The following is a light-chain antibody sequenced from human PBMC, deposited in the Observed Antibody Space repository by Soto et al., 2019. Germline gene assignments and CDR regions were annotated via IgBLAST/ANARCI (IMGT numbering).Light chain of an antibody. V-gene: IGKV3-20*01. Sequence: EIVLTQSPGTLSFSPGERATLRCRASKSVSSSYLAWYQQKPGQAPRLLIYGASSRATGIPDRFSGSGSGTDFTLTISRLEPEDFAVYYCQQYGSSPRTFGQGTKVEIK. CDR1: KSVSSSY. CDR2: GAS. CDR3: QQYGSSPRT. J-gene: IGKJ1*01.